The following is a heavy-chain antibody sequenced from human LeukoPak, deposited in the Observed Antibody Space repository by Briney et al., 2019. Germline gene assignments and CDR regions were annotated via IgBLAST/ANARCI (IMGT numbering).Heavy chain of an antibody. CDR1: GDSVSSNTAA. V-gene: IGHV6-1*01. D-gene: IGHD4/OR15-4a*01. CDR2: IYYRSKWYN. Sequence: SQTLSLTCDISGDSVSSNTAAWNWIRQSPSRGLEWLGRIYYRSKWYNEYAVSVKSRITLNPDTSKNQFSLRLSSVTAADTAVYYCARHSDGGNYHDPFDIWGQGTMATVSS. J-gene: IGHJ3*02. CDR3: ARHSDGGNYHDPFDI.